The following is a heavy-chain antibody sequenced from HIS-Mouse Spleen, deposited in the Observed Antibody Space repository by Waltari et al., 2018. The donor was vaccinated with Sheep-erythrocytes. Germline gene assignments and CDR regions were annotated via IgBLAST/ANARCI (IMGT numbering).Heavy chain of an antibody. CDR3: AKREGYSNYYFDY. D-gene: IGHD4-4*01. V-gene: IGHV3-30*18. CDR1: GFTFSSYG. Sequence: QVQLVESGGGVVQPGRSLRLSCAASGFTFSSYGMHWVRQAPGKGLEWVEVISYDATQKDYADAVKGRFTITRDNSKNTLYLQMNSLRAEDTAVYYCAKREGYSNYYFDYWGQGTLVTVSS. J-gene: IGHJ4*02. CDR2: ISYDATQK.